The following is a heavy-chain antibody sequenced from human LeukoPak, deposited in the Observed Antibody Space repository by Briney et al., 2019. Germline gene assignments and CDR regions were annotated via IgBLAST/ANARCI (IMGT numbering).Heavy chain of an antibody. V-gene: IGHV3-48*04. CDR2: ISSSGSTI. CDR3: ARELSSSWYAPGAFDI. D-gene: IGHD6-13*01. CDR1: GFTFSSYS. Sequence: GGSLRLSCAASGFTFSSYSMNWVRQAPGKGLEWVSYISSSGSTIYYADSVKGRFTISRDNAKNSLYLQMNSLRAEDTAVYYCARELSSSWYAPGAFDIWGQGTMVTVSS. J-gene: IGHJ3*02.